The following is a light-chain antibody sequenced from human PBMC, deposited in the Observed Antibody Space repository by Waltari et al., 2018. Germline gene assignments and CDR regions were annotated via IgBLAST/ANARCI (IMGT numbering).Light chain of an antibody. CDR1: QNLSNN. Sequence: ERVMTQSPATLSVSPGERATVSCRASQNLSNNLAWYQQKPGQAPRLIIYAASTRATGIPARFSGIGSGTEFTLTINSLQSEDSAVYYCQQYNNWPPWTFGQGTKVEIK. CDR3: QQYNNWPPWT. CDR2: AAS. V-gene: IGKV3D-15*01. J-gene: IGKJ1*01.